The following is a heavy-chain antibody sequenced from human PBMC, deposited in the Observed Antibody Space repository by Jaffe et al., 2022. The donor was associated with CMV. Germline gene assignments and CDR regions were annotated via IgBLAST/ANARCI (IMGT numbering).Heavy chain of an antibody. V-gene: IGHV3-13*05. J-gene: IGHJ6*03. CDR3: ARGVGRAAPRSYYMDV. Sequence: EVQLVESGGGLVQPGGSLRLSCAASGFTFSSYDMHWVRQATGKGLEWVSAIGTAGDPYYPGSVKGRFTISRENAKNSLYLQMNSLRAGDTAVYYCARGVGRAAPRSYYMDVWGKGTTVTVSS. CDR2: IGTAGDP. D-gene: IGHD3-10*01. CDR1: GFTFSSYD.